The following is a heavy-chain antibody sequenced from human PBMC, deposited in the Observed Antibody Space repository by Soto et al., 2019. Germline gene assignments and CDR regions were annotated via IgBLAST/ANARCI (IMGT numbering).Heavy chain of an antibody. V-gene: IGHV4-39*07. CDR2: IYYSGST. Sequence: SETLSLTCTVSGGSISSSSYYWGWIRQPPGKGLEWIGSIYYSGSTYYNPSLKSRVTISVDTSKNQFSLKLSSVTAADTAVYYCARDTGNSYDSSGSNCYGDYSMGVWGEVNTVTVSS. J-gene: IGHJ6*04. CDR1: GGSISSSSYY. CDR3: ARDTGNSYDSSGSNCYGDYSMGV. D-gene: IGHD3-22*01.